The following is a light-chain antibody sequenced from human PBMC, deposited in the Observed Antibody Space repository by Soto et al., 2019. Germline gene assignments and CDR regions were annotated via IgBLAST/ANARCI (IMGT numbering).Light chain of an antibody. Sequence: SALTQPASVSGSPGQSITISCTGTSSDVGGYNYVSWYQQHPGKAPKLMIYDVINRPSGVSNRFSGSKSGNSASLTISGLQAEDEADYYCSSYTSSSTYVVFGGGTTLTVL. CDR1: SSDVGGYNY. CDR2: DVI. V-gene: IGLV2-14*03. CDR3: SSYTSSSTYVV. J-gene: IGLJ2*01.